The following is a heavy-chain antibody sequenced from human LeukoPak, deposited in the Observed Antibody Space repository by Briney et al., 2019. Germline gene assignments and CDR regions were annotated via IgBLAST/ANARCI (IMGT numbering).Heavy chain of an antibody. CDR3: ASSSYYLEYSDY. V-gene: IGHV3-7*01. CDR2: IKQDGSEK. CDR1: GFTFSRYR. J-gene: IGHJ4*02. D-gene: IGHD4-11*01. Sequence: GGSLRLSCAASGFTFSRYRMSWLRQAPGKGLEWVANIKQDGSEKYYVDSVKGRFTIYRHNAKKSLYLPMNELRDEERAVYYCASSSYYLEYSDYWGEGTLVSVSS.